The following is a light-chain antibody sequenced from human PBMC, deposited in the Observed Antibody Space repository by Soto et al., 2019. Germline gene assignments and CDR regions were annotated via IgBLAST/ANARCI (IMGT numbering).Light chain of an antibody. CDR1: SSDVGSYNL. CDR2: EVS. V-gene: IGLV2-23*02. Sequence: QSALTQPASVSGSPGQSITISCTGTSSDVGSYNLVSWYQQYPGKAPKLMIYEVSKRPSGVSNRFSGSKSGNTASLTISGLQAEDEADYYCCSYAGSSTLVFGGWTKLTVL. CDR3: CSYAGSSTLV. J-gene: IGLJ2*01.